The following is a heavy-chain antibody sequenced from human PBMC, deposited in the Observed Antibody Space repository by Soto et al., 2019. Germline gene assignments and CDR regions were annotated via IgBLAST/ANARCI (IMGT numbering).Heavy chain of an antibody. J-gene: IGHJ2*01. Sequence: QVQLQQWGAGLLKPSETLSLTCAVYGGSFSGYYWSWIRQPPGKGLEWIGEINHSGSTNYNPSLKSRVTISVDTSKNQFSLKLSSVTAADTAVYYCARRPWSGYYTEFYFDLWGRGTLVTVSS. CDR2: INHSGST. V-gene: IGHV4-34*01. D-gene: IGHD3-3*01. CDR3: ARRPWSGYYTEFYFDL. CDR1: GGSFSGYY.